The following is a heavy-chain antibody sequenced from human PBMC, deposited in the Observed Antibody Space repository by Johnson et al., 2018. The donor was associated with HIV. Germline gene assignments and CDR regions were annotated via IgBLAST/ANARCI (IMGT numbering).Heavy chain of an antibody. CDR2: LRYGGSTK. V-gene: IGHV3-30*02. Sequence: QVQLVESGGGVVQPGGSLRLSCAASGFTFSSYGMHWVRQAPGKGLEWVAFLRYGGSTKYDADSVKGRFTISRDNSKNTLYLQMNSLRAEDTAVYYCVKGMDSSSWYAFDIWGQGTMVTVSS. CDR1: GFTFSSYG. CDR3: VKGMDSSSWYAFDI. D-gene: IGHD6-13*01. J-gene: IGHJ3*02.